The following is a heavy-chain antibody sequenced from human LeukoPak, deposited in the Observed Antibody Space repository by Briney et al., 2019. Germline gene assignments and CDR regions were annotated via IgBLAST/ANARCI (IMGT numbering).Heavy chain of an antibody. D-gene: IGHD5-18*01. V-gene: IGHV1-18*01. CDR3: ARDGIQLWWTDAFAI. CDR1: GYTFTSYG. Sequence: GASVKVSCKASGYTFTSYGISWVRQAPGQGLEWMGWISAYNGNTNYAQKLQGRVTMTTDTSTSTAYMELRSLRSDDTAVYYCARDGIQLWWTDAFAIWGQGTMVTVSS. CDR2: ISAYNGNT. J-gene: IGHJ3*02.